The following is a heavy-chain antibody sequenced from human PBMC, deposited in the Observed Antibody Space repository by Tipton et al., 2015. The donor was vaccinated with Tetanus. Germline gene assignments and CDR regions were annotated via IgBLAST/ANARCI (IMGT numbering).Heavy chain of an antibody. CDR1: GDSVSGYF. J-gene: IGHJ3*02. V-gene: IGHV4-39*01. D-gene: IGHD3-16*01. CDR3: ARTWGVWVTSIDAFDI. CDR2: IYYSGST. Sequence: TLSLTCTVSGDSVSGYFWGWIRQAPGKGLEWIGNIYYSGSTDYNPSLKSRVAISVDTSRIQFSLKLSSVTAADTAVYYCARTWGVWVTSIDAFDIWGQGTKVAVSS.